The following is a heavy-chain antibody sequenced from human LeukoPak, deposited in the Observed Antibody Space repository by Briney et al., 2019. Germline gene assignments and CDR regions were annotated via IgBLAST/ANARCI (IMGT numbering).Heavy chain of an antibody. CDR3: AREGVEMATIN. CDR1: GFTFSSYW. D-gene: IGHD5-24*01. Sequence: GGSLRLSCAASGFTFSSYWMHWVRQAPGKGLVWVSRINSDGSSTSYADSVKGRFTISRDNAKNTLYLQMNSLRAEDTAVYYCAREGVEMATINWGQGTLVTVSS. V-gene: IGHV3-74*01. CDR2: INSDGSST. J-gene: IGHJ4*02.